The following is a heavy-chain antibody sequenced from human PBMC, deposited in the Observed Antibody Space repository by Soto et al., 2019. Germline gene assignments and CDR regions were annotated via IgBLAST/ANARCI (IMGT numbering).Heavy chain of an antibody. CDR3: ARVAY. J-gene: IGHJ4*02. V-gene: IGHV3-7*03. Sequence: PGGSLRLSCATSGFTLSDSWMSWVRQAPGKGLEWVANIKHDGSEKYYVDSVKGRFTISRDNAKKSLFLQMNSLSAEDTAVYYCARVAYWGPGTQVTVSS. CDR2: IKHDGSEK. CDR1: GFTLSDSW.